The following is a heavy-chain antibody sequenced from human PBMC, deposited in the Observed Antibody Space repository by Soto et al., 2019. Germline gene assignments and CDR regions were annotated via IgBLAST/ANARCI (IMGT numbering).Heavy chain of an antibody. Sequence: QVQLQESRPGLVKPSQTLSLTCTVSGVSVRSGGYYWTLIRQHQGQGLEWIGYISFSGTSDSFRSRKSRVSISLDRSNNQVTLSLTSVTAADTASSNRARAAYCGGDCCWYFDVWGRGTLVTVTS. CDR1: GVSVRSGGYY. CDR3: ARAAYCGGDCCWYFDV. V-gene: IGHV4-31*03. D-gene: IGHD2-21*01. CDR2: ISFSGTS. J-gene: IGHJ2*01.